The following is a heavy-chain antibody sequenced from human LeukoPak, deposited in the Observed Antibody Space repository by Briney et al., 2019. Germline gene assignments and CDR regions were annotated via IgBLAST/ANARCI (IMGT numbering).Heavy chain of an antibody. J-gene: IGHJ6*02. CDR3: ARGGSRWEGYYYGMDV. Sequence: SETLSLTCTVSGGSISSYYWSWIRQPPGKGLEWIEYFNYSGSTNYNPSLKSRVTISVDTSKNQFSLKLSSVTAADTAVYYCARGGSRWEGYYYGMDVWGQGTTVTVSS. CDR1: GGSISSYY. V-gene: IGHV4-59*01. D-gene: IGHD6-13*01. CDR2: FNYSGST.